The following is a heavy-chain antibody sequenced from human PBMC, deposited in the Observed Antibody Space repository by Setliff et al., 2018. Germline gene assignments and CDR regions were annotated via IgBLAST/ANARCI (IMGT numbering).Heavy chain of an antibody. CDR1: GGSISRYH. J-gene: IGHJ5*02. CDR2: IQTSGTT. Sequence: TLSLTCTVSGGSISRYHWSWIRQPPGKGLEWIGYIQTSGTTNYNPSLKSRVTISVDTSKNQFSLKLSSVTAADTAVYYCARAAKYDSSSYYGLWLDPWGQGTLVTVSS. CDR3: ARAAKYDSSSYYGLWLDP. D-gene: IGHD3-22*01. V-gene: IGHV4-59*13.